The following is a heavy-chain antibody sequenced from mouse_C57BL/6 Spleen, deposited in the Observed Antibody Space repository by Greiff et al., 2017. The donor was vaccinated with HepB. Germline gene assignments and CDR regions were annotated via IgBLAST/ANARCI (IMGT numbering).Heavy chain of an antibody. V-gene: IGHV1-9*01. CDR3: ARSQLGSWFAY. Sequence: VQLQQSGAELMKPGASVKLSCKATGYTFTGYWIAWVKQRPGHGLEWIGEILPGSGSTNYIEKFKGKATFTADTSSNTAYMQLSSLTTEDSAIYYCARSQLGSWFAYWGQGTLVTVSA. D-gene: IGHD4-1*02. CDR1: GYTFTGYW. CDR2: ILPGSGST. J-gene: IGHJ3*01.